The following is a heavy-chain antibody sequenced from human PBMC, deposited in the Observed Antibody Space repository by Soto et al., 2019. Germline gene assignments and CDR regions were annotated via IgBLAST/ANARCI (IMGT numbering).Heavy chain of an antibody. CDR1: GGSISSGGYY. CDR2: IYYSGRT. J-gene: IGHJ4*02. Sequence: QVQLQESGPGLVKPSQTLSLTCTVSGGSISSGGYYWSWIRQHPGKGLEWIGYIYYSGRTYYNPSXXSRVTISVDTXXNXFXXKLSSVTVADTAVYYCARVRADCSGGSCYSSYFDYWGQGTLVTVSS. CDR3: ARVRADCSGGSCYSSYFDY. V-gene: IGHV4-31*03. D-gene: IGHD2-15*01.